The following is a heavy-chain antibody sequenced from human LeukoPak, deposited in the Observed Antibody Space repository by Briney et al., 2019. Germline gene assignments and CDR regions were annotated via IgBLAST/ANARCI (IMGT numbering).Heavy chain of an antibody. V-gene: IGHV4-59*01. CDR3: ARLPAARLISGAFDI. Sequence: SETLSLTCTVSGASMTTYYWSWIRQPPGKGLEWVAYIYSSGSTNYNPSLKSRLTISIDTSKKQFSLKMSSVTAADTALYYCARLPAARLISGAFDIWGLGTMVTVSS. J-gene: IGHJ3*02. CDR1: GASMTTYY. CDR2: IYSSGST. D-gene: IGHD1-20*01.